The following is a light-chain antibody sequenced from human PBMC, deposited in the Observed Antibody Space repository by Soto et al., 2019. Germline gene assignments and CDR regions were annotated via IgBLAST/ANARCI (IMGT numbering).Light chain of an antibody. CDR1: QSVSSSY. J-gene: IGKJ2*01. CDR2: GAS. V-gene: IGKV3-20*01. CDR3: QQYGSSPFT. Sequence: EIVLTQSPGTLSLSPGERATLSCRASQSVSSSYLAWYQQKPGQAPRLIIYGASDRATGFPDGFSGSGSGTDFTLTISRLEPEDFAVYYCQQYGSSPFTFGQQTKLQIK.